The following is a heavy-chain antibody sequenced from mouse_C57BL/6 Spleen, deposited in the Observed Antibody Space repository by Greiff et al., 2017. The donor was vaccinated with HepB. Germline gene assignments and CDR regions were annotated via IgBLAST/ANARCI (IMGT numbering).Heavy chain of an antibody. CDR1: GYTFTSYW. CDR3: ARNYGSSYPYYFDY. D-gene: IGHD1-1*01. J-gene: IGHJ2*01. CDR2: IDPSDSYT. Sequence: QVQLKQPGAELVKPGASVKLSCKASGYTFTSYWMQWVKQRPGQGLEWIGEIDPSDSYTNYNQKFKGKATLTVDTSSSTAYMQLSSLTSEDSAVYYCARNYGSSYPYYFDYWGQGTTLTVSS. V-gene: IGHV1-50*01.